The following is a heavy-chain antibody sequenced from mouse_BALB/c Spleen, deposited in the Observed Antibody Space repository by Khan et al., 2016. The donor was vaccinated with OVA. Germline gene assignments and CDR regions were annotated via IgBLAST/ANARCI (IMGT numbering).Heavy chain of an antibody. CDR2: IWGGGST. CDR1: GFSLSRYN. D-gene: IGHD2-14*01. J-gene: IGHJ4*01. V-gene: IGHV2-6-4*01. CDR3: ARTYYRYDGYYAMDY. Sequence: QVQLQQSGPGLVAPSQSLSITCTVSGFSLSRYNLHWVRQPPGKGLEWLGIIWGGGSTDYNSALKSRLSISKDNSKSQVFLKMNSLQTDDTAMHYCARTYYRYDGYYAMDYWGQGTSVTVSS.